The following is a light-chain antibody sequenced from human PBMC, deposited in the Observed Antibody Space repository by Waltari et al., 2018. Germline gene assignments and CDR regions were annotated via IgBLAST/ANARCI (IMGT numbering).Light chain of an antibody. CDR3: MQALQTPWM. Sequence: DIVMAQSPLSLPVTPGEPASISCRSSQSLLHSNGYNYLDWYLQKPGQSPQLLIYMGSNRASGVPDRFSGSGSGTDFTHKITRVEAEDVGVYYCMQALQTPWMFGQGTKVEI. J-gene: IGKJ1*01. CDR2: MGS. V-gene: IGKV2-28*01. CDR1: QSLLHSNGYNY.